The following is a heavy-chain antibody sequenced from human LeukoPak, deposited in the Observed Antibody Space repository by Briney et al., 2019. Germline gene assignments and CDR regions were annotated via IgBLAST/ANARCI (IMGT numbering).Heavy chain of an antibody. Sequence: SETLSLTCTVSGGSISTYYWNWIRQPPGKGLEWIGYIYYSGSTNYNPSLKSRVTISVDTSKNQFSLKLSSVTAADTAVYYCARHQWVPAFDIWGQGTMVTVSS. D-gene: IGHD1-26*01. CDR1: GGSISTYY. CDR3: ARHQWVPAFDI. J-gene: IGHJ3*02. CDR2: IYYSGST. V-gene: IGHV4-59*08.